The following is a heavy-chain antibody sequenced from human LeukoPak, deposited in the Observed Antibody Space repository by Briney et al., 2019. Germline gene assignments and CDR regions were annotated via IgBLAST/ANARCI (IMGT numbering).Heavy chain of an antibody. CDR3: AKAGIPYGDHGGLY. Sequence: GGSLRLSCAASGFTFSSYAMSWVRQAPGKGLEWVSAISGSGGSTYYADSVKGRFTISRDNSKNTLYLQMNSLRAEDTAVYYCAKAGIPYGDHGGLYWGQGTLVTVSS. J-gene: IGHJ4*02. CDR2: ISGSGGST. D-gene: IGHD4-17*01. CDR1: GFTFSSYA. V-gene: IGHV3-23*01.